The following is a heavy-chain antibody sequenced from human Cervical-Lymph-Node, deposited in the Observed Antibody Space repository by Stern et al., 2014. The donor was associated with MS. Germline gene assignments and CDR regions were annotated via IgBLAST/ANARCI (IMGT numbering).Heavy chain of an antibody. CDR2: INPNNGDT. J-gene: IGHJ4*02. V-gene: IGHV1-2*04. CDR1: GYTFTAYY. D-gene: IGHD4-17*01. CDR3: ARDLGTVTTPGDY. Sequence: QVQLVESGAEVKKPGASVSVSCKASGYTFTAYYLHWVRQAPGHGLEWMGWINPNNGDTKYAQIFQGWVTMTRDTSISTAYMDLSSLTSDDTAIYYCARDLGTVTTPGDYWGQGTLVTVSS.